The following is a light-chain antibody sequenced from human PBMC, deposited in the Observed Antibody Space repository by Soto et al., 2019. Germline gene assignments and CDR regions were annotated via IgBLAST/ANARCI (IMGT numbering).Light chain of an antibody. V-gene: IGLV2-8*01. CDR3: SSYAGNRHFYV. Sequence: QSALTQPPSASGSPGQSVAISCTGTSSDVGGYDSVSWYQQHPGKAPRLVIYEVTKRPSGIADRFSGSKSGNTASLTVSGLQAEDEADYYCSSYAGNRHFYVFGTGTKVTVL. J-gene: IGLJ1*01. CDR1: SSDVGGYDS. CDR2: EVT.